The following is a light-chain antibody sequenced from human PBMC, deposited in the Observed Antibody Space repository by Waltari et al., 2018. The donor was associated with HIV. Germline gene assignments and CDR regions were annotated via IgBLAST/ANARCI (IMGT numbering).Light chain of an antibody. CDR3: CSYAGNYTLGV. V-gene: IGLV2-11*01. CDR1: SSDVGGYNY. Sequence: QSALTQPRSVSGSPGQSVTISCTGTSSDVGGYNYVSWYQQHPGKAPKLMIYDVNKRPSGVPDRCSGSKSGNTASLTISGLQAEDEADYYCCSYAGNYTLGVFGGGTKLTVL. J-gene: IGLJ3*02. CDR2: DVN.